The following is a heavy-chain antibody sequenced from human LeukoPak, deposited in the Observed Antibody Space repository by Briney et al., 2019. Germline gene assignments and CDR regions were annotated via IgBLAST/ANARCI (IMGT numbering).Heavy chain of an antibody. J-gene: IGHJ3*02. Sequence: GGSLRLSCAASGFTFSRSWMSWVRQAPGKGLEWVANIKQDGSEKYYVDSVKGRFTISRDNAKNSLYLQMNSLRAEDTAVYYCAREGARGSWFAFDIWGQGTMVTVSS. D-gene: IGHD1-26*01. V-gene: IGHV3-7*01. CDR1: GFTFSRSW. CDR3: AREGARGSWFAFDI. CDR2: IKQDGSEK.